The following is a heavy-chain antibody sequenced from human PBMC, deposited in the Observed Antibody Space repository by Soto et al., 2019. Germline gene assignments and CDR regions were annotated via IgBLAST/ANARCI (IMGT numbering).Heavy chain of an antibody. CDR3: ARAQGGYSGSYRFDY. CDR2: INAGNGNT. V-gene: IGHV1-3*01. Sequence: ASVKVSCKASGYTFTSYAMHWVRQAPGQRLEWMGWINAGNGNTKYSQKFQGRVTITRDTSASTAYMGLSSLRSEDTAVYYCARAQGGYSGSYRFDYWGQGTLVIVAS. CDR1: GYTFTSYA. D-gene: IGHD1-26*01. J-gene: IGHJ4*02.